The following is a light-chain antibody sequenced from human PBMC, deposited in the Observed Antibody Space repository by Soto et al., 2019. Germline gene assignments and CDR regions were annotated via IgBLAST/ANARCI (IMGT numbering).Light chain of an antibody. CDR3: QQRSNWPT. V-gene: IGKV3-11*01. Sequence: ESVLTQSPATLSLSPGERATLSCRASQSVGTYLAWYQQKPGQAPRLLIYDASNRATDIPARFSGSGFGTDFTLTISSLEPDDFEVYYCQQRSNWPTFGQGTRLEIK. CDR1: QSVGTY. J-gene: IGKJ5*01. CDR2: DAS.